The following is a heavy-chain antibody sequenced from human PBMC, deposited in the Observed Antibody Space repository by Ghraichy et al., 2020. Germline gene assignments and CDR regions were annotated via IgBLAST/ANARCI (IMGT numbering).Heavy chain of an antibody. Sequence: GGSLRLSCAGNGFTFSAYALHWVRQSPGKGLEWVAMISYDGTKQFYADSVKGRFTISRDNSKHTLYLQMDSLRVDDTAIYYCAKGPWEFGGIFVWAYFDFWGQGTLVTVSS. V-gene: IGHV3-33*03. J-gene: IGHJ4*02. CDR1: GFTFSAYA. CDR3: AKGPWEFGGIFVWAYFDF. CDR2: ISYDGTKQ. D-gene: IGHD3-16*02.